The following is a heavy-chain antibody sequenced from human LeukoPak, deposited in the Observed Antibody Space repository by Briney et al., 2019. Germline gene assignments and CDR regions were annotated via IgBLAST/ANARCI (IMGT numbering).Heavy chain of an antibody. J-gene: IGHJ4*02. Sequence: GGSLRLSCAGTGFTFSNYWMNWVRQAPGKGLEWVANIKEDGSRINYVDSVKGRFTISRDNAKNSVYLQMDNLRAEDTAVYYCVGSSGWLFDYWGQGILVAISS. D-gene: IGHD6-19*01. V-gene: IGHV3-7*01. CDR2: IKEDGSRI. CDR3: VGSSGWLFDY. CDR1: GFTFSNYW.